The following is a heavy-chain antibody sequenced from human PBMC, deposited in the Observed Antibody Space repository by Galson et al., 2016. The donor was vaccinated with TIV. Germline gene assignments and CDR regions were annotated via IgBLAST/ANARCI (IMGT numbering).Heavy chain of an antibody. CDR3: ASSRPELRYFDWQRPQYFDY. CDR2: IYPGDSYT. D-gene: IGHD3-9*01. V-gene: IGHV5-51*01. CDR1: GYSFTSFW. J-gene: IGHJ4*02. Sequence: QSGAEVKKPGESLKISCKASGYSFTSFWIGWVRQMPGKGLEWMGVIYPGDSYTTYSPSCQGPVTISADKSSHTPYLQWSSLMAPDTAMYFCASSRPELRYFDWQRPQYFDYWGQGSLVTVSS.